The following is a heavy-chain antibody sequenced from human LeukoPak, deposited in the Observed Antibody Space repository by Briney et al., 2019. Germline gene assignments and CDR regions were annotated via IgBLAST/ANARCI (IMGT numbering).Heavy chain of an antibody. CDR3: ARGRRFDSSGYYGNWFDP. D-gene: IGHD3-22*01. CDR1: GFTFSSYE. Sequence: PGGSLRLSCAASGFTFSSYEMNWVRQAPGKGLEWVSYISSSGSTIYYADSVKGRFTISRDNAKNSLYLQMNSLRAEDTAVYYCARGRRFDSSGYYGNWFDPWGQGTLVTVSS. CDR2: ISSSGSTI. V-gene: IGHV3-48*03. J-gene: IGHJ5*02.